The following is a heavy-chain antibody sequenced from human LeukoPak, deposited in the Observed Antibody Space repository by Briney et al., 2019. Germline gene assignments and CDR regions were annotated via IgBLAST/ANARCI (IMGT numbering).Heavy chain of an antibody. CDR3: ARGLDIALLPGAIDYFDY. Sequence: SQTLSLTCTVSGASINNDDYYWSWIRQPPGKGLEWIGYIYYSGSTYYDPSLKSRVTMSLDTSKNQFSLKLSSVTAADTAVYYCARGLDIALLPGAIDYFDYWGQGTLVTVSS. J-gene: IGHJ4*02. CDR2: IYYSGST. CDR1: GASINNDDYY. D-gene: IGHD2-2*02. V-gene: IGHV4-30-4*08.